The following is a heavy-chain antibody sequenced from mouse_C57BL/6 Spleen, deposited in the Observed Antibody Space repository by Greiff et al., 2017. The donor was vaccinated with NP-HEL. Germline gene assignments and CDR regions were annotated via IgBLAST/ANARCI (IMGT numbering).Heavy chain of an antibody. V-gene: IGHV1-52*01. CDR3: ARSGSSFYAMDY. CDR1: GYTFTSYW. Sequence: QVQLQQPGAELVRPGSSVKLSCKASGYTFTSYWMHWVKQRPIQGLEWIGNIDPSDSETHYNQKFKDKATLTVDKSSSTAYMELRSLTSEDTAVYYCARSGSSFYAMDYWGQGTSVTVSS. D-gene: IGHD1-1*01. CDR2: IDPSDSET. J-gene: IGHJ4*01.